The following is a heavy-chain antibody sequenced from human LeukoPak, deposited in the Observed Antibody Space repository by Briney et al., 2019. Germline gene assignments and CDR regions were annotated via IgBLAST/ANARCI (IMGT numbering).Heavy chain of an antibody. J-gene: IGHJ4*02. CDR1: GFTFTRSA. D-gene: IGHD4-17*01. CDR3: ARVGNYGDMPIDY. CDR2: IVVGSGNT. Sequence: GTSVKVSCKASGFTFTRSAMQWVRQARGQRLEWIGWIVVGSGNTNYAQKFQERVTISRDMSTSTAYMGLSSLRSEDTAVYYCARVGNYGDMPIDYWGQGTLVTVSS. V-gene: IGHV1-58*02.